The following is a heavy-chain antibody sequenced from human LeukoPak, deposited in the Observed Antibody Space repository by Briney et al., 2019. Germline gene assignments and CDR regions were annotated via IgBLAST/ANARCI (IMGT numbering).Heavy chain of an antibody. Sequence: SETLSLTCTVSGGSISSYYWSWIRQPPGKGLEWIGYIYYSGSTNYNPSLKSRVTISVDTSKNQFSLKLSSVTAADTAVYYCARGGYSYGIFDYWGQGTLVTVSP. J-gene: IGHJ4*02. CDR2: IYYSGST. CDR3: ARGGYSYGIFDY. D-gene: IGHD5-18*01. V-gene: IGHV4-59*01. CDR1: GGSISSYY.